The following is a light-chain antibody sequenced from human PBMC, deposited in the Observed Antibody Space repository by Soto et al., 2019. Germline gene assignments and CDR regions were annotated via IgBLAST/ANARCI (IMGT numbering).Light chain of an antibody. CDR2: GAS. Sequence: DIQMTQSPSSLSASVGDRVTITCQASQGIGDYLAWYQQRPGRVPRLLIFGASTLQSGVPSRFSGSGSGTDFTLTISSLQPEDVATYYCQKYNSVPFTFGPGTKVNIK. CDR1: QGIGDY. V-gene: IGKV1-27*01. CDR3: QKYNSVPFT. J-gene: IGKJ3*01.